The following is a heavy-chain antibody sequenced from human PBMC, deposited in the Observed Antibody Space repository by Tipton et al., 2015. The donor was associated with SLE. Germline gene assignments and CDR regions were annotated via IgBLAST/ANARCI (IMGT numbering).Heavy chain of an antibody. Sequence: RSLRLSCAASGFTLSYYGMHWVRQAPGKGLEWVAVIWYDGSNKYYADSVKGRFTISRDNSKNMVYLQMNSLRDEDTALYYCAKGIPFGVVNLGYMDVWGKGTTVTVSS. CDR2: IWYDGSNK. CDR3: AKGIPFGVVNLGYMDV. J-gene: IGHJ6*03. D-gene: IGHD3-3*01. CDR1: GFTLSYYG. V-gene: IGHV3-33*06.